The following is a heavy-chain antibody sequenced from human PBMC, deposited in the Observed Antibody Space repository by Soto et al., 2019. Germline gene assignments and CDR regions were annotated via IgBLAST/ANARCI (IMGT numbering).Heavy chain of an antibody. CDR2: VSGSSGSK. V-gene: IGHV3-23*01. CDR3: AKDWCSGTTCYCLEN. J-gene: IGHJ4*02. D-gene: IGHD1-7*01. Sequence: EVQLLESGGGLVQPGGSLRLSCAASGFTFSSYAMSWFRKAPGKGLEWVSSVSGSSGSKSYADSVKGRFTISRDNSKSTVYLQMNSLRAEDTAVYFCAKDWCSGTTCYCLENWGQGTLVTVSS. CDR1: GFTFSSYA.